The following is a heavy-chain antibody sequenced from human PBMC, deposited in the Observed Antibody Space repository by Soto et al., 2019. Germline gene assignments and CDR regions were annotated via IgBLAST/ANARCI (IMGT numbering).Heavy chain of an antibody. CDR3: ARDNGYRLPYYYYYGMDV. Sequence: ASVKVSCKASGYTFTSYYMHWVRQAPGQGLEWMGIINPSGGSTSYAQKFQGRVTMTRDTSTSTVYMELSSLRSEDTAVYYCARDNGYRLPYYYYYGMDVWGQGTTVTVSS. J-gene: IGHJ6*02. V-gene: IGHV1-46*01. CDR1: GYTFTSYY. D-gene: IGHD6-25*01. CDR2: INPSGGST.